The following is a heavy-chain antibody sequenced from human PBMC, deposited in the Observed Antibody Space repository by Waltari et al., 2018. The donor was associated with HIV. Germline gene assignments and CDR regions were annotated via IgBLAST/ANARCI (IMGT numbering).Heavy chain of an antibody. CDR2: INPKRGNT. Sequence: QVQLLQSGAEVAKPGASVNVSCKASGYAFRNFDINWVRQVPGEGPEWMGWINPKRGNTGYIQKFQGRVTMTTDVLTKVAYIHLGGLTSNDTAVYFCSRASNLHVEGTPYYFYYGMDVWGQGTTVTVS. J-gene: IGHJ6*02. CDR1: GYAFRNFD. CDR3: SRASNLHVEGTPYYFYYGMDV. D-gene: IGHD3-10*01. V-gene: IGHV1-8*02.